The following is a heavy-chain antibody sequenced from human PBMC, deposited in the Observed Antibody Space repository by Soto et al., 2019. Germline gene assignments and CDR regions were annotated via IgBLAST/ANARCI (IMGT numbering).Heavy chain of an antibody. J-gene: IGHJ4*02. CDR1: GFTFSSSW. V-gene: IGHV3-74*01. Sequence: EVQLVESGGGLVQPGESLRLSCTASGFTFSSSWIHWVRQAPGKGLEWVSRINADGSVTNYADSVKGRFTVSRDKAKNTPYLHMTSLRAEATAVYLCATAGSCRFDYWGQGTMVTVSS. D-gene: IGHD3-10*01. CDR3: ATAGSCRFDY. CDR2: INADGSVT.